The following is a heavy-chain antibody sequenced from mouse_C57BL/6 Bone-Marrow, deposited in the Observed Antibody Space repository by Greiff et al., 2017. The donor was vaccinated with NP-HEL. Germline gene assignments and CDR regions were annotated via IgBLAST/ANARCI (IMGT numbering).Heavy chain of an antibody. CDR2: IYPRSGNT. CDR3: ARWGYGNYGYYAMDY. J-gene: IGHJ4*01. Sequence: VKLVESGAELARPGASVKLSCKASGYTFTSYGISWVKQRTGQGLEWIGEIYPRSGNTYYNEKFKGKATLTADKSSSTAYMELRSLTSEYSAVYFCARWGYGNYGYYAMDYWGQGTSVTVSS. D-gene: IGHD2-1*01. CDR1: GYTFTSYG. V-gene: IGHV1-81*01.